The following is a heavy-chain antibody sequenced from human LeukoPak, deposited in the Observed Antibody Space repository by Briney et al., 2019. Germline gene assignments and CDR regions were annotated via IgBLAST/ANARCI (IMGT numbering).Heavy chain of an antibody. CDR3: ARGASVVPGIDNAFDI. CDR2: ISTSSSYI. V-gene: IGHV3-21*01. Sequence: KSWRSLRLSCAASGFTFSSYAIHWVRQAPGKGLEWVSSISTSSSYINYADSVKGRFTISRDKAKKSLYLQMNSLRADDTALYYCARGASVVPGIDNAFDIWGQGTMVTVSS. J-gene: IGHJ3*02. CDR1: GFTFSSYA. D-gene: IGHD6-19*01.